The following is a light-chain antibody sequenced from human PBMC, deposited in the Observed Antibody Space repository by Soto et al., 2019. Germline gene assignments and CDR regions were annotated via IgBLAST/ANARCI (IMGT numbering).Light chain of an antibody. CDR3: QQYYSTPPYT. Sequence: DIVMTQSPDSLAVSLGERATINCKSSQSVLYSSNNKNYLAWYQQKPGQPPKLLIYWASTRESGVPDRFSGSGSGTDFTLTISSLQAEDVAVYYCQQYYSTPPYTLGQGTNLEIK. CDR2: WAS. CDR1: QSVLYSSNNKNY. V-gene: IGKV4-1*01. J-gene: IGKJ2*01.